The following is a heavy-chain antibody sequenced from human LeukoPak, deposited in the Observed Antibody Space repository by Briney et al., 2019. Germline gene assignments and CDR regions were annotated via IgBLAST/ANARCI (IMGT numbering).Heavy chain of an antibody. CDR2: ISPDGSYT. V-gene: IGHV3-11*05. J-gene: IGHJ4*02. CDR3: ASDQVSGVFDY. CDR1: GFVFSDFY. Sequence: GGSLRLSCAGSGFVFSDFYINWIRHSPGKGLEWLAYISPDGSYTTYGDSVKGRFVISRDNAKNSVSLQMSSLRVEDTAVYFCASDQVSGVFDYWGQGARVTVS. D-gene: IGHD5/OR15-5a*01.